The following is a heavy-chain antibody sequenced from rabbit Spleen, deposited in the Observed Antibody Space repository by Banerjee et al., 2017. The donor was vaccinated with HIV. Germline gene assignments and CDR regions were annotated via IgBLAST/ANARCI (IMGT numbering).Heavy chain of an antibody. V-gene: IGHV1S40*01. D-gene: IGHD1-1*01. CDR3: ARDLTNVIGWNFGL. J-gene: IGHJ4*01. CDR1: GFSFSSSDY. Sequence: QSLEESGGDLVKPGASLTLTCTASGFSFSSSDYMCWVRQAPGKGLEWISCIAGSNSGFTYSATWAKGRFTVSKTSSTTVTLQMTSLTGADTATYFCARDLTNVIGWNFGLWGQGTLVTVS. CDR2: IAGSNSGFT.